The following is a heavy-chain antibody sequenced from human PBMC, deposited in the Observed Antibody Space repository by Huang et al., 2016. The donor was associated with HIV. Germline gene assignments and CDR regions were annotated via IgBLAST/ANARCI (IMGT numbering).Heavy chain of an antibody. CDR1: GFTLTTYY. J-gene: IGHJ4*02. D-gene: IGHD2-21*01. CDR3: ARGDFAVPGESSVVPPWSD. V-gene: IGHV1-2*02. CDR2: IDPHNGDT. Sequence: QVQLVQSGAEVKKAGASVKVSCKASGFTLTTYYIHWVRQAPGQGLQVRGWIDPHNGDTKYARDLQGIGTKTKGTSISTAYMELTRLKSDDTAVYICARGDFAVPGESSVVPPWSDWGQGSLLTVSS.